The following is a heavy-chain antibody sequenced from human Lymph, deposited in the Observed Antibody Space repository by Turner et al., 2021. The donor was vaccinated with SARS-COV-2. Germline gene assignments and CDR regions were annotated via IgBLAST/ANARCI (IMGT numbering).Heavy chain of an antibody. CDR2: ISGDGRST. Sequence: EVQLVESGGGVIQPEGSLRLSCAASRFNFDDYAMHWVRQAPGKGLEWVSPISGDGRSTYYADSVKGRFTISRDDSKNSLYLQINSLRTEDTALYYCAKEGLSGRRLQFVPYFAYWGQGTLVSVSS. CDR3: AKEGLSGRRLQFVPYFAY. CDR1: RFNFDDYA. J-gene: IGHJ4*02. D-gene: IGHD5-12*01. V-gene: IGHV3-43*02.